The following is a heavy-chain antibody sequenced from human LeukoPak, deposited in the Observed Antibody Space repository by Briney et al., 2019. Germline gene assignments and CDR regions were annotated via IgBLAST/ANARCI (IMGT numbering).Heavy chain of an antibody. CDR2: IIPIFGTA. CDR3: AGIAARRRYYYYYMDV. Sequence: GASVKVSCKASGGTFSSYAISWVRQAPGQGLEWMGGIIPIFGTANYAQKFQGRVTITTDVSTSTAYMELSSLRSEDTAVYYCAGIAARRRYYYYYMDVWGKGTTDTVSS. V-gene: IGHV1-69*05. D-gene: IGHD6-6*01. CDR1: GGTFSSYA. J-gene: IGHJ6*03.